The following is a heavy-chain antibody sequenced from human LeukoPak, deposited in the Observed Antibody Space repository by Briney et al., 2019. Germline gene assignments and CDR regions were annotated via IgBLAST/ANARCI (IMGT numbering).Heavy chain of an antibody. Sequence: PGGSLRLSCAASEFTFSDYYMSWIRQAPGKGLEWVSYISSSSSYTNYADTVKGRFTISRDNAKNSLYLQMNSLRADDTAVYYCARDYCGGDCFPDYWGQGTLVTVSS. CDR3: ARDYCGGDCFPDY. CDR2: ISSSSSYT. J-gene: IGHJ4*02. CDR1: EFTFSDYY. D-gene: IGHD2-21*02. V-gene: IGHV3-11*05.